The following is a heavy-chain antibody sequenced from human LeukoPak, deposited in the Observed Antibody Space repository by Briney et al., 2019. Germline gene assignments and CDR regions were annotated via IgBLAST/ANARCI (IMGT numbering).Heavy chain of an antibody. J-gene: IGHJ5*02. Sequence: SETLSLTCTVSGGSISSYYWNWIRQPPGKGLEWIGYIYYSGSTNYNPSLKSRVTISLGTSKNQFSLNLTSVTAADTAVYYCARFTPQGYGWGGYNRFDPWGQGTLVTVSS. CDR1: GGSISSYY. V-gene: IGHV4-59*01. CDR2: IYYSGST. CDR3: ARFTPQGYGWGGYNRFDP. D-gene: IGHD3-16*01.